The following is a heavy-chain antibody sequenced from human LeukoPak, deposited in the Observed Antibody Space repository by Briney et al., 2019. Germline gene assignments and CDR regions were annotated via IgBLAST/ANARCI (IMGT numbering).Heavy chain of an antibody. CDR1: GFTVCTFH. Sequence: GVSLRLYRAASGFTVCTFHLKWLPPAQGLGWVGCSYISATNNYIKYGDSVNVTFTISRNNAKNSLYLEMNSLRAEDTAVYVCARIVGFADYAYMDLWGEGTTVTVSS. J-gene: IGHJ6*03. CDR2: ISATNNYI. CDR3: ARIVGFADYAYMDL. V-gene: IGHV3-21*01. D-gene: IGHD3-16*02.